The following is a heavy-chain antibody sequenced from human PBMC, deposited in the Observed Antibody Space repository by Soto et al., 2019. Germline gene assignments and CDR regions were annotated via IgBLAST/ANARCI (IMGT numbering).Heavy chain of an antibody. D-gene: IGHD3-3*01. CDR1: GGSFSGYY. J-gene: IGHJ4*02. CDR2: INHSGST. Sequence: SETLSLTCAVYGGSFSGYYWSWIRQPPGKGLEWIGEINHSGSTNYNPSLKSRVTISVDTSKNQFSLKLSSVTAADTAVYYCARGVLGRARYYDFWSGYYTFDYWGQGTLVTVSS. V-gene: IGHV4-34*01. CDR3: ARGVLGRARYYDFWSGYYTFDY.